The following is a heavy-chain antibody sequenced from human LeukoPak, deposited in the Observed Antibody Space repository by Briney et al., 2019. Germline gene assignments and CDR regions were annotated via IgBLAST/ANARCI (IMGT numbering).Heavy chain of an antibody. Sequence: SETLSLTCAVYGGSFSDYYWNWIRQPPGKGLEWIGEINHSGSTNYNPSLKSRVTISVDTSKNQFSLKLSSVTAADTAVYYCARGITNCSSTSCYHDYFDYWGQGILVTVSS. V-gene: IGHV4-34*01. J-gene: IGHJ4*02. CDR3: ARGITNCSSTSCYHDYFDY. CDR1: GGSFSDYY. D-gene: IGHD2-2*01. CDR2: INHSGST.